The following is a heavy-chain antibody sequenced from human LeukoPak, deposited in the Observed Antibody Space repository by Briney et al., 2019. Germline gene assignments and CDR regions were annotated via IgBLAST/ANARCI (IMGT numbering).Heavy chain of an antibody. Sequence: PGGSLRLSCAASGFTFSDYYMSWIRQAPGKGLEWVANIKQDGSEKYYVDSVKGRFTISRDNAKNSLYLQMNSLRAEDTAVYYCASTFGAAAGTYWGQGTLITVSS. CDR1: GFTFSDYY. CDR3: ASTFGAAAGTY. J-gene: IGHJ4*02. CDR2: IKQDGSEK. D-gene: IGHD6-13*01. V-gene: IGHV3-7*01.